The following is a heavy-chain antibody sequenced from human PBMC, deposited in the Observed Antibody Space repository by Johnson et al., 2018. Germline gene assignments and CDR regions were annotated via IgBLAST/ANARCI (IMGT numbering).Heavy chain of an antibody. CDR3: AKPQGFFYYYDMDV. CDR1: GFTVSSNY. J-gene: IGHJ6*02. V-gene: IGHV3-53*01. CDR2: IYSGGST. D-gene: IGHD3-3*01. Sequence: VQLVESGGGLIQPGGSLRLSCAASGFTVSSNYMSWVRQAPGKGLEWVSVIYSGGSTYYADSVKGRFTISRDNSKNTLYLQMNSLRAEDTAVYYCAKPQGFFYYYDMDVWGQGTTVTVSS.